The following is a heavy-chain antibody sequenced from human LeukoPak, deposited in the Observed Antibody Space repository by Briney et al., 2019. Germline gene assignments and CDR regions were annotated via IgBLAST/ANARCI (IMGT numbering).Heavy chain of an antibody. Sequence: GGSLRLSCAASRFIFSNYWMSWIRQAPGKGLEWVANIKQDGSEKNYVDSVKGRFTISRDNAKNSVYLQLNSLRAEDTAIYYRARQYYCSGTCSFDYWGQGTLVTVSS. D-gene: IGHD2-2*01. V-gene: IGHV3-7*01. CDR3: ARQYYCSGTCSFDY. CDR2: IKQDGSEK. CDR1: RFIFSNYW. J-gene: IGHJ4*02.